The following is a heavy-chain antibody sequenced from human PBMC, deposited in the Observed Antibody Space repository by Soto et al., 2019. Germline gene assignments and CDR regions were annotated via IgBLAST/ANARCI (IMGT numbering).Heavy chain of an antibody. CDR1: GGTFNTYT. CDR2: VTPILSRT. J-gene: IGHJ3*02. Sequence: QVQLVQSGAEVKKPGSSVKVSCKASGGTFNTYTISWVRQAPGQRLEWMGRVTPILSRTTYSQTFQDRVTITADKSTGTAYMELSSLRSEDTAMYYCARDQDTGYGSSWYCAFDIWDQGTLVTVSS. V-gene: IGHV1-69*08. CDR3: ARDQDTGYGSSWYCAFDI. D-gene: IGHD6-13*01.